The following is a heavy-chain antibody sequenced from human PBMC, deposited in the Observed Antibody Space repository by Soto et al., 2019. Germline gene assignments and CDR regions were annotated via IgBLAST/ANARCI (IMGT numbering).Heavy chain of an antibody. V-gene: IGHV3-21*01. D-gene: IGHD6-25*01. CDR1: GFTFSSYS. J-gene: IGHJ4*02. CDR2: ISSSSSYI. Sequence: GGSLRLSCAASGFTFSSYSMNWVRQAPGKGLEWVSSISSSSSYIYHADSVKGRFTISRDNAKNSLYLQMNSLRAEDTAVYYCARDGIAAAAGDYWGQGTLVTVS. CDR3: ARDGIAAAAGDY.